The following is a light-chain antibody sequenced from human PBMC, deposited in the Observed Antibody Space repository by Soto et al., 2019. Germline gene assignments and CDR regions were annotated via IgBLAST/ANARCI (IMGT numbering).Light chain of an antibody. CDR3: SSYTSSSTLRV. V-gene: IGLV2-14*01. CDR2: DVS. CDR1: SRDVGGYNY. Sequence: QSALTQPASVSGSPGQSITISCTGTSRDVGGYNYVSWYQQHPGKAPKLMIYDVSNRPSGVSNRFSGSKSGNTASLTISGLQAEDEGDYYCSSYTSSSTLRVSGGGTQLTVL. J-gene: IGLJ2*01.